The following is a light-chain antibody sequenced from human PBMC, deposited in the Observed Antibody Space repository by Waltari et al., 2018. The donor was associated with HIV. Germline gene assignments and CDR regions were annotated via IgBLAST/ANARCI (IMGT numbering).Light chain of an antibody. CDR3: ATWDDSLNGPV. CDR1: SSNIGGNT. J-gene: IGLJ3*02. CDR2: STN. V-gene: IGLV1-44*01. Sequence: QSVLTQPPSASGTPGQRVTISCFGSSSNIGGNTVNWYLQFPGTAPQLLIYSTNPRPSGVPDRFSGSKSGTVASLAISVLQSEDEADYYCATWDDSLNGPVFGGGTKVTVL.